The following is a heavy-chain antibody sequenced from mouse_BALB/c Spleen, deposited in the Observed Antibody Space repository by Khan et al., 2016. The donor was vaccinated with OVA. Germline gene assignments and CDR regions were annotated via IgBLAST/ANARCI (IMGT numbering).Heavy chain of an antibody. CDR2: INTYTGKP. CDR1: GYTFIDYV. CDR3: TRFHGGY. V-gene: IGHV9-3-1*01. J-gene: IGHJ2*01. Sequence: QIQLVQSGPELKKPGETVKISCKASGYTFIDYVMNWVKQSPGKGLKWMGWINTYTGKPTYAADFKGRFAFSLDTSASTAYLQLHSLNNEDTATDGCTRFHGGYWGQGTTLTVSA.